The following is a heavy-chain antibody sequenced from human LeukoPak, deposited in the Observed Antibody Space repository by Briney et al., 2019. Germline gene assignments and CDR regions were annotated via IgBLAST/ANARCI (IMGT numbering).Heavy chain of an antibody. CDR2: IYTSGIT. Sequence: GGSLTLSCAVSGFTVSSNFMSWVRQAPGKGPEWVSVIYTSGITYYADSVRGRFSISRDNSKNTLYLQMDSLTVEDTAVYYCAREDAGGTYSFDYWGQGILVTVSS. J-gene: IGHJ4*02. CDR1: GFTVSSNF. V-gene: IGHV3-66*01. D-gene: IGHD1-26*01. CDR3: AREDAGGTYSFDY.